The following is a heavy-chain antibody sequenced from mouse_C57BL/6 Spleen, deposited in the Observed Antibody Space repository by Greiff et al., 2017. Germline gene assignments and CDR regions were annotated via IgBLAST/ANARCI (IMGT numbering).Heavy chain of an antibody. CDR1: GYSITSGYY. CDR3: ARDWYSPYCFDY. J-gene: IGHJ2*01. CDR2: ISYDGSN. Sequence: EVQLQESGPGLVKPSQSLSLTCSVTGYSITSGYYWNWIRQFPGNKLEWMGYISYDGSNNYNPSLKNPISITRDTSTNQFFLKLNSVTTEDTATYYCARDWYSPYCFDYWGQGTTLTVSS. D-gene: IGHD1-1*02. V-gene: IGHV3-6*01.